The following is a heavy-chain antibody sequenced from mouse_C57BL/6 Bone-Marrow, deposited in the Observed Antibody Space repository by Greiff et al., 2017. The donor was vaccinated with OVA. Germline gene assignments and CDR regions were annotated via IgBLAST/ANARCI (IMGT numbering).Heavy chain of an antibody. CDR1: GFTFSSYA. CDR3: TRSYYGSSYDYAMDY. V-gene: IGHV5-9-1*02. CDR2: ISSGGDYI. D-gene: IGHD1-1*01. J-gene: IGHJ4*01. Sequence: DVMLVESGEGLVKPGGSLKLSCAASGFTFSSYAMSWVRQTPEKRLEWVAYISSGGDYIYYADTVKGRFTISRDNARNTLYLQMSSLKSEDTAMYYCTRSYYGSSYDYAMDYWGQGTSVTVSS.